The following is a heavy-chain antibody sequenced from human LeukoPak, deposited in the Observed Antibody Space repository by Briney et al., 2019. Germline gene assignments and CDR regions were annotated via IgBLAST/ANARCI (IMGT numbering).Heavy chain of an antibody. D-gene: IGHD2-2*01. CDR2: ISGSGGST. J-gene: IGHJ4*02. V-gene: IGHV3-23*01. Sequence: GGSLRLSCAASGFTFSSYAMSWVRQAPGKGLEWVSAISGSGGSTYYADSVKGRFTISRDNSKNTLYLQMNSLRAEDTAVYYCAKDRDYEPAAIHSDYWGQGTLVTVSS. CDR3: AKDRDYEPAAIHSDY. CDR1: GFTFSSYA.